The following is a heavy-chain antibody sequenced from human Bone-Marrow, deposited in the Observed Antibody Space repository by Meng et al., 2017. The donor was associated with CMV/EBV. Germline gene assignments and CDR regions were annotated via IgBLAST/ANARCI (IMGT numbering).Heavy chain of an antibody. CDR2: MNPNSGNA. D-gene: IGHD2-21*01. V-gene: IGHV1-8*01. CDR3: ARGGCSGRLWGFDY. Sequence: ASVKVSCKTSGYTFTTYDINWVRQAAGQGLEWMGYMNPNSGNAGYAQNFQGRVTMTRNTSISTAYMELSSLRSDDTAVYYCARGGCSGRLWGFDYWGQGTLVTVSS. CDR1: GYTFTTYD. J-gene: IGHJ4*02.